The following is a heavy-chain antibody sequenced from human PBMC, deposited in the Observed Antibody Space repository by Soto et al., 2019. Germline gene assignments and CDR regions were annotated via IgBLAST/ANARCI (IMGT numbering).Heavy chain of an antibody. CDR3: ARDGGYSYGYSHYYYGMDV. CDR1: GGSISSGGYY. D-gene: IGHD5-18*01. Sequence: PSETLSLTCTVSGGSISSGGYYWSWIRQHPGKGLEWIGYIYYSGSTYYNPSLKSRVTISVDTSKNQFSLKLSSVTAADTAVYYCARDGGYSYGYSHYYYGMDVWGQGTTVTVSS. V-gene: IGHV4-31*03. J-gene: IGHJ6*02. CDR2: IYYSGST.